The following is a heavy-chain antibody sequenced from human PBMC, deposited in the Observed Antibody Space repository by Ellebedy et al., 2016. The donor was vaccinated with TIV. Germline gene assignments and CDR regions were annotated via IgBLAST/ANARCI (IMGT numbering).Heavy chain of an antibody. CDR2: ISGSGTTM. V-gene: IGHV3-11*01. Sequence: YISGSGTTMSVADSVKGRFTISRDNARNSLFLRMDRLRAEDTAVYYCARKRQGMDVWGQGTTVTVSS. CDR3: ARKRQGMDV. J-gene: IGHJ6*02.